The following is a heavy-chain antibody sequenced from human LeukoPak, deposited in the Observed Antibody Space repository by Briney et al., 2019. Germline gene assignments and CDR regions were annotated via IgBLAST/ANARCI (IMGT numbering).Heavy chain of an antibody. CDR1: GFTFSSYG. D-gene: IGHD6-19*01. V-gene: IGHV3-30*02. Sequence: PGGSLRLSCAASGFTFSSYGMHWVRQAPDKGLEWAAFIRYDGGNKYYADSMKGRFTISRDNSKNTLYLQINSLRAEDTAVYYCAKDSRRYSNGWHFDYWGQGILVTVSS. CDR2: IRYDGGNK. J-gene: IGHJ4*02. CDR3: AKDSRRYSNGWHFDY.